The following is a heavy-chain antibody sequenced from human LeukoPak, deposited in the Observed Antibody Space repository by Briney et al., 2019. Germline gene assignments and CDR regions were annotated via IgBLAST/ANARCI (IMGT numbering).Heavy chain of an antibody. CDR2: IYYSGST. D-gene: IGHD5-12*01. CDR1: GGSVSSGSYY. CDR3: ARERLNPQRNSGNDAFDI. V-gene: IGHV4-61*01. J-gene: IGHJ3*02. Sequence: PSETLSLTCTVSGGSVSSGSYYWSWIRQPPGKGLEWIGYIYYSGSTNYNPSLKSQVTISVDTSKNQFSLKLSSVTAADTAVYYCARERLNPQRNSGNDAFDIWGQGTMVTVSS.